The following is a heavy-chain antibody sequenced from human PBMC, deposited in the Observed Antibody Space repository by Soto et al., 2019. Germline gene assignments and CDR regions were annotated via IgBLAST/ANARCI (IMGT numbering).Heavy chain of an antibody. J-gene: IGHJ6*02. CDR2: IYYSGST. Sequence: LSLTCTVSGGSISSGGYYWSWIRQHPGKGLEWIGYIYYSGSTYYNPSLKSRVTISVDTSKNQFSLKLSSVTAADTAVYYCAREDGGYCRSTSCRKWGYYYYFGMDVWGQGTTVTVSS. CDR3: AREDGGYCRSTSCRKWGYYYYFGMDV. V-gene: IGHV4-31*03. D-gene: IGHD2-2*01. CDR1: GGSISSGGYY.